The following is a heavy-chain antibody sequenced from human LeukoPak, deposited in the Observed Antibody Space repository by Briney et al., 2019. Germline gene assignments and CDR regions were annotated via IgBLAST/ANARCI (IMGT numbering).Heavy chain of an antibody. CDR3: AKSPLPSVVVTFFDY. Sequence: GGSLRLSCAASGFTFSSYAMSWVRQAPGKGLEWVSAISGSGGSTSYADSVKGRFTISRDNSKNTMYLQMNSLRAEDTAAYYCAKSPLPSVVVTFFDYWGQGTLVTVSS. CDR2: ISGSGGST. CDR1: GFTFSSYA. J-gene: IGHJ4*02. D-gene: IGHD2-21*02. V-gene: IGHV3-23*01.